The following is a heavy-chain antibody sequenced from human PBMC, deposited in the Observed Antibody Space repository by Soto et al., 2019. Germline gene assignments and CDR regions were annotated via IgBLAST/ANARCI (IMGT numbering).Heavy chain of an antibody. J-gene: IGHJ6*02. D-gene: IGHD2-8*01. Sequence: ASVKVSCKASGYTFTSYYMHWVRQAPGQGLEWMGIINPSGGSTSYAQKFQGRVTMTRDTSTSTVYMELSSLRSEDTAVYYCARAKNGPPYYYGMDVWGQGTTVTVSS. CDR3: ARAKNGPPYYYGMDV. CDR2: INPSGGST. V-gene: IGHV1-46*01. CDR1: GYTFTSYY.